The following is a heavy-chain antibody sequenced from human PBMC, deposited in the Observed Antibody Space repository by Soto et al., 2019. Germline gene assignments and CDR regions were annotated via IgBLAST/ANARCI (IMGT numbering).Heavy chain of an antibody. CDR3: AREKTASLTSGNYLFAS. J-gene: IGHJ4*02. Sequence: SETLSLTCTVSGGSISSYYWTWIRQPPGKAPEWIGYISYSGSTVYNPSLKSRVIISVDTSEKQFSLKVTSVTAADTAVYYCAREKTASLTSGNYLFASWGQGTLVTVSS. D-gene: IGHD3-10*01. CDR2: ISYSGST. V-gene: IGHV4-59*12. CDR1: GGSISSYY.